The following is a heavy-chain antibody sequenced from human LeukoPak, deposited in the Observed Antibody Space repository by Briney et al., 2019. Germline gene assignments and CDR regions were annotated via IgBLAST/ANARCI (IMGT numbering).Heavy chain of an antibody. CDR2: INHSGST. J-gene: IGHJ6*03. CDR1: GGSFSGYY. CDR3: ASGGSSGWYFPSRYYYYMDV. Sequence: SETLSLTCAVYGGSFSGYYWSWIRQPPGKGLEWIGEINHSGSTNYNPSLKSRVTISVDTSKNQFSLKLGSVTAADTAVYYCASGGSSGWYFPSRYYYYMDVWGKGTTVTVSS. V-gene: IGHV4-34*01. D-gene: IGHD6-19*01.